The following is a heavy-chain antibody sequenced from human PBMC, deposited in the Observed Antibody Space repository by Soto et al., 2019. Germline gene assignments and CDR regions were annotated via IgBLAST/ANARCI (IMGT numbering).Heavy chain of an antibody. V-gene: IGHV1-8*02. CDR1: GYTLSSYG. CDR3: ARRSYYDFWSGYYYYYYYMDV. CDR2: MNPNSGNT. Sequence: GAPMKVSCKASGYTLSSYGLSWGRQAPGQRVEGMGWMNPNSGNTGYAQKFQGRVTMTRNTSISTAYMELSSLRSEDTAVYYCARRSYYDFWSGYYYYYYYMDVWGKGTTVTVSS. J-gene: IGHJ6*03. D-gene: IGHD3-3*01.